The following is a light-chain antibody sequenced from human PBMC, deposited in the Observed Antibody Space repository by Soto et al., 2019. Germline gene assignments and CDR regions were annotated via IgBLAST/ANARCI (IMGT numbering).Light chain of an antibody. CDR1: QGISTF. J-gene: IGKJ4*01. CDR2: AAS. Sequence: DIQMTQSPSSLSTSVGDRVTITCWASQGISTFLNWYQQKPGKAPRLLIYAASRLQSGVPARFSGSGAETDFTLTITSLQPEDFGIYYCQQSYATVRTFGGGTKVDIK. CDR3: QQSYATVRT. V-gene: IGKV1-39*01.